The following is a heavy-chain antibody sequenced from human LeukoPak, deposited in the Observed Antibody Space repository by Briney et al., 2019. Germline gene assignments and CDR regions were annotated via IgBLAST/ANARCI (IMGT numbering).Heavy chain of an antibody. Sequence: SETLSLTCTVSGGSINNYYWSWIRQPPGKGLEWIGYIYHSGSTKYNPSLKSRVTMSVDTSKNQFSLKLSSVTAADTAVYYCARGGGGYRNGFLGPDWGQGTLVTVSS. CDR1: GGSINNYY. D-gene: IGHD5-18*01. V-gene: IGHV4-4*08. J-gene: IGHJ4*02. CDR3: ARGGGGYRNGFLGPD. CDR2: IYHSGST.